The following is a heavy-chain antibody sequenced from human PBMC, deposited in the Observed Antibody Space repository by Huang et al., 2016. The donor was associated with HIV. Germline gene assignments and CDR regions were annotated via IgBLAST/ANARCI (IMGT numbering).Heavy chain of an antibody. V-gene: IGHV4-34*01. J-gene: IGHJ5*02. D-gene: IGHD2-2*01. CDR3: ARGRGTSWSFFDT. CDR2: ITQSGRT. CDR1: GDSLSGFF. Sequence: QVRLDQWGAGLLKPSETLTLTCAVYGDSLSGFFWSWIRQSPGRGLEWIGEITQSGRTNYNPSIKSRLTIEIDTTKMQFSLKLKSVTADDTSTYYCARGRGTSWSFFDTWGQGSFVTVSS.